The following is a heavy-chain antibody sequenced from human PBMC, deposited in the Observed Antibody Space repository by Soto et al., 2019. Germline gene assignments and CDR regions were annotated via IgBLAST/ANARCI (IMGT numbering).Heavy chain of an antibody. CDR1: GFTFGTYW. CDR2: INPDGSET. Sequence: GGSLRLSCAASGFTFGTYWMSWVRQAPGKGLEWVAMINPDGSETYYVDSVKGRFTISRDNAKSSLYLQLSSLRAEDTAVYFCAKNRGPASWGQGTLVTVSS. CDR3: AKNRGPAS. V-gene: IGHV3-7*01. J-gene: IGHJ4*02.